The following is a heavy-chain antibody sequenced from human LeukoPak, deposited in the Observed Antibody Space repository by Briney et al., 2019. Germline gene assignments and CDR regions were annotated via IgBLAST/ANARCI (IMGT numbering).Heavy chain of an antibody. CDR2: INPNSGGT. J-gene: IGHJ5*02. V-gene: IGHV1-2*02. Sequence: ASVRVSCKASGYTFTGYYMHWVRQAPGQGLEWMGCINPNSGGTNYAQKFQGRVTITRDTSISTAYMELSRLRSDDTTVYYCARSSMIPAAIVRFPWFDPWGQGTLVTVSS. D-gene: IGHD2-2*02. CDR3: ARSSMIPAAIVRFPWFDP. CDR1: GYTFTGYY.